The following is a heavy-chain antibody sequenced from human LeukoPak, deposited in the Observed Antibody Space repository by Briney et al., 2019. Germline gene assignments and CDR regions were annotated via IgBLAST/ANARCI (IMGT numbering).Heavy chain of an antibody. D-gene: IGHD3-10*01. V-gene: IGHV4-34*01. CDR1: GGSFSGYY. J-gene: IGHJ4*02. CDR2: INHSGST. CDR3: ARDAGNYYFDY. Sequence: PSETLSLTCAVYGGSFSGYYWSWIRQPPGKGLEWIGEINHSGSTNYNPSLKSRVTISINTFKNQFSLKLSSVTAADTAVYYCARDAGNYYFDYWGQGTLVTVSS.